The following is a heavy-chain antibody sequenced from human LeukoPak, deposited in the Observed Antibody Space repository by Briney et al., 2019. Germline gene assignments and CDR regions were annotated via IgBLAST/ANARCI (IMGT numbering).Heavy chain of an antibody. CDR1: GGSISSYY. CDR3: ARVGARTPWYSSSCYWYFDY. CDR2: IYYSGST. J-gene: IGHJ4*02. D-gene: IGHD6-13*01. V-gene: IGHV4-59*08. Sequence: SETLSLTCTVSGGSISSYYWIWIRQPPGKGLEWIGYIYYSGSTNYNPSLKSRVTISVDTSKYQFSLKLSSVTAADTAVYYCARVGARTPWYSSSCYWYFDYWGQGTLVTVSS.